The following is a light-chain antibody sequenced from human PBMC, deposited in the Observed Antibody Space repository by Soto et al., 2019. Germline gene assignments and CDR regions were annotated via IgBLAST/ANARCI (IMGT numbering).Light chain of an antibody. CDR1: QTSSSW. CDR2: EAS. Sequence: DIPMTQSPSILSASVGDSVTITCRASQTSSSWLAWYQQKPGKAPKLLISEASSLESGVPSRFSGSGSGTEFTLTISSLQSDDFASYFCQQYNSYPWTFGQGTKVEIK. V-gene: IGKV1-5*03. CDR3: QQYNSYPWT. J-gene: IGKJ1*01.